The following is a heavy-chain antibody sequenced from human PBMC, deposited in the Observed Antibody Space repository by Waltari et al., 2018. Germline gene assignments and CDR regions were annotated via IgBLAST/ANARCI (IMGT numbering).Heavy chain of an antibody. J-gene: IGHJ4*02. CDR2: ISGSGGST. CDR3: AKTHGYSYGPRYFDY. D-gene: IGHD5-18*01. CDR1: GFTFSSYA. Sequence: EVQLLESGGGLVQPGGSLRLSCAASGFTFSSYAMSWVRPAPGKGLEWVSAISGSGGSTYYADSVKGRFTISRDNSKNTLYLQMNSLRAEDTAVYYCAKTHGYSYGPRYFDYWGQGTLVTVSS. V-gene: IGHV3-23*01.